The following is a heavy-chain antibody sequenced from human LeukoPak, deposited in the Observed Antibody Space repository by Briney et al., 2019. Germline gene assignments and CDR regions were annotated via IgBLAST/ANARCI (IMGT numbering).Heavy chain of an antibody. Sequence: SETLSLTCTVSGGSISSSSYYWGWIRQPPGKGLEWIGSIYYSGSTYYNPSLKSRVTISVDTSKNQFSLKLSSVTAADTAVYYCASNTGYHYYDSSGYSDYWGQGTLVTVSS. CDR2: IYYSGST. V-gene: IGHV4-39*01. J-gene: IGHJ4*02. CDR1: GGSISSSSYY. CDR3: ASNTGYHYYDSSGYSDY. D-gene: IGHD3-22*01.